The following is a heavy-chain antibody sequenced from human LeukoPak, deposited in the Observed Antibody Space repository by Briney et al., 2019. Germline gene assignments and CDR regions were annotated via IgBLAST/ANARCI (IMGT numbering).Heavy chain of an antibody. D-gene: IGHD1-26*01. CDR3: ARQPVYSGSYSYLDY. J-gene: IGHJ4*02. Sequence: ASVKGSCKASGYTFTSYYLHWGRQAPGQGLEWVGIINFSGGSTTYAQKFQGRVTMTRDTSTSTVYMELSSLRSEDTAVYYCARQPVYSGSYSYLDYWGQGTLVTVSS. CDR1: GYTFTSYY. V-gene: IGHV1-46*01. CDR2: INFSGGST.